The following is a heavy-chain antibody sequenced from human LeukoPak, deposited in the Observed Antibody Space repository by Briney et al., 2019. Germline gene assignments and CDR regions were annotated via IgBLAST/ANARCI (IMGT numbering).Heavy chain of an antibody. CDR3: ARGLGIAVAGKRFDV. CDR2: ISSSSSTI. V-gene: IGHV3-48*01. CDR1: GFTFSSYS. Sequence: GGSLRLSCAASGFTFSSYSMNWVRQAPGKGLEWVSYISSSSSTIYYADSVKGRFTISRDNAKNSLYLQMNSLRAEDTAVYYCARGLGIAVAGKRFDVWGIGTTVTISS. J-gene: IGHJ6*04. D-gene: IGHD6-19*01.